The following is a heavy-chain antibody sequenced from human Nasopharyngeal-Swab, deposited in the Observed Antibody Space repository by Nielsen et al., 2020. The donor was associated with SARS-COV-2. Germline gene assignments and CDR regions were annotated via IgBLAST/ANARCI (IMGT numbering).Heavy chain of an antibody. V-gene: IGHV3-11*01. CDR3: ARGATFYYYYGMDV. CDR2: ISSSGSTI. Sequence: GESLKISCAASGSTFSDYSMSWIRQAPGKGLEWVSYISSSGSTIYYADSVKGRFTISRDNAKNSLYLQMNSLRAEDTAVYYCARGATFYYYYGMDVWGQGTTVTVSS. J-gene: IGHJ6*02. CDR1: GSTFSDYS. D-gene: IGHD1-1*01.